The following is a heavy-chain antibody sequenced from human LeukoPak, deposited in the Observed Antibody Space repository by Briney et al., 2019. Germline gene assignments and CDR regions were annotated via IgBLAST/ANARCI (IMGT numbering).Heavy chain of an antibody. CDR2: IIPILGIA. V-gene: IGHV1-69*04. CDR1: GGTFSSYA. D-gene: IGHD3-9*01. Sequence: SVKVSCKASGGTFSSYAISWVRQAPGQGLEWMGRIIPILGIANYAQKFQGRVTITADKSTSTAYMELSSLRSEDTAVYYCARDKTLYYDILTGSPFGYWGQGTLVTVSS. CDR3: ARDKTLYYDILTGSPFGY. J-gene: IGHJ4*02.